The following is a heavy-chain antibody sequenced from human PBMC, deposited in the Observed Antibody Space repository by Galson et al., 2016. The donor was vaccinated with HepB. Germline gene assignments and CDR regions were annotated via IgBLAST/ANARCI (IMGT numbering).Heavy chain of an antibody. D-gene: IGHD3-10*01. V-gene: IGHV3-23*01. CDR3: ARIRRGGPFDM. CDR2: ISGSGGSI. J-gene: IGHJ3*02. Sequence: SLRLSCAASGFTFSNYAMTWVRQAPGKGLEWVSAISGSGGSIYYADSVKGRFTISRDNAKNSLNLQMNSLRAEDTGVYYCARIRRGGPFDMWGQGTMVTVSS. CDR1: GFTFSNYA.